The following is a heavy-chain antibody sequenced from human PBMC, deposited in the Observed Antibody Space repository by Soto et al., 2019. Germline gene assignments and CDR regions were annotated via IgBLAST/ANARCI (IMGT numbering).Heavy chain of an antibody. CDR1: GGSISGHY. J-gene: IGHJ6*03. CDR3: ARGPYYDLIWNYYYMDV. D-gene: IGHD3-16*01. Sequence: QVQLQESGPGLVKPSETLSLSCSVSGGSISGHYWSWVRQTPGKGLEWIGYMYYRGSTNYNPSLKCRVTISVATSKNHFSLRLTSVTAADTAVYYCARGPYYDLIWNYYYMDVWGKGTTVTVSS. CDR2: MYYRGST. V-gene: IGHV4-59*08.